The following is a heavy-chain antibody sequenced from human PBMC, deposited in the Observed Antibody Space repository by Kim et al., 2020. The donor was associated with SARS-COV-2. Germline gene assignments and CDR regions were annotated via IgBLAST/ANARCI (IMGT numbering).Heavy chain of an antibody. Sequence: ASVKVSCKASGYTFNTFAIHWVRQAPGQSPEWMGYINTDNGNTRYSQKLQGSVTITRDTSATTAYMEVNSLRSEDTAVYYCARSESFDYWCQGTLVTVYS. CDR2: INTDNGNT. J-gene: IGHJ4*02. V-gene: IGHV1-3*04. CDR3: ARSESFDY. CDR1: GYTFNTFA.